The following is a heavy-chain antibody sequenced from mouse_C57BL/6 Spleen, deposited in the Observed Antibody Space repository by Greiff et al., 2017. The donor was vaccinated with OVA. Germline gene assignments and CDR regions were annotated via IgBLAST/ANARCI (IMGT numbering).Heavy chain of an antibody. CDR3: TTLEVDY. Sequence: EVQRVESGAELVRPGASVKLSCTASGFNIKDDYMHWVKQRPEQGPEWIGWIDPENGDTEYASKFQGKATITADTSSNTAYLQLSSLTSEDTAVYYCTTLEVDYWGQGTTLTVSS. CDR1: GFNIKDDY. CDR2: IDPENGDT. J-gene: IGHJ2*01. V-gene: IGHV14-4*01.